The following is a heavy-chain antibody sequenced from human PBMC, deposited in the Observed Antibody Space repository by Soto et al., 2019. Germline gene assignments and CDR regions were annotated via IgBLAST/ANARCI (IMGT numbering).Heavy chain of an antibody. CDR3: AREQISSSRCDY. CDR1: GYTFTSYD. Sequence: QVQLVQSGAEVKKPGASVKVSCKASGYTFTSYDINWVRQATGQGLEWMGWINPKSGNSSCAQTFQGRVTIPRNTSRSTAYMELSGLRSEDTAVYYFAREQISSSRCDYWGQGTLFTFSS. D-gene: IGHD6-6*01. CDR2: INPKSGNS. V-gene: IGHV1-8*01. J-gene: IGHJ4*02.